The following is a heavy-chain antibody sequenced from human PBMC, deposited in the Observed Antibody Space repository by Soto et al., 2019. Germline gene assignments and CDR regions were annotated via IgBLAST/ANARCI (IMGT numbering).Heavy chain of an antibody. CDR3: ARESYDFWSGYQHMDV. CDR1: GYTFTSYG. Sequence: QVQLVQSGAEVKKPGASVKVSCKASGYTFTSYGISWVRQAPGQGLEWMGWISAYNGNTNYAQKLQGRVTMTTDTSTSTADMELRSLRSDDTAVYYCARESYDFWSGYQHMDVWGPGTTVTVSS. D-gene: IGHD3-3*01. J-gene: IGHJ6*02. CDR2: ISAYNGNT. V-gene: IGHV1-18*01.